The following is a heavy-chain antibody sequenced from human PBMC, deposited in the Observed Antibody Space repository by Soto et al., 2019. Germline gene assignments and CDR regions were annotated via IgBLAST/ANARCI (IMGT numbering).Heavy chain of an antibody. CDR3: ARDKITGLFDY. CDR2: IYYSGST. CDR1: GGSISSGGYY. J-gene: IGHJ4*02. V-gene: IGHV4-31*03. Sequence: SETLSLTCTVSGGSISSGGYYWSWIRQHPGKGLEWIGYIYYSGSTYYNPSLKSRVTISVDRSKNQFSLKLSSVTAADTAVYYCARDKITGLFDYWGQGTLVTVSS. D-gene: IGHD2-8*02.